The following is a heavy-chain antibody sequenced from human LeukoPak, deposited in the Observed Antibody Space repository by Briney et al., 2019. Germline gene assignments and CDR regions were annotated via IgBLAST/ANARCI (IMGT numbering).Heavy chain of an antibody. CDR3: ATRTDIAAAGVDY. V-gene: IGHV4-4*02. D-gene: IGHD6-13*01. Sequence: SETLSLTCAVSSGSISSSNWWSWVRQPPGKGLEWIGGIYHSGSTNYNPSLKSRVTISVDKSKNQFSLKLSSVTAADTAVYYCATRTDIAAAGVDYWGQGTLVTVSS. CDR1: SGSISSSNW. CDR2: IYHSGST. J-gene: IGHJ4*02.